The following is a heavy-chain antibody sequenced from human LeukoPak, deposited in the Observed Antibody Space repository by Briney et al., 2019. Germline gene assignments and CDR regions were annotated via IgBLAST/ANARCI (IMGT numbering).Heavy chain of an antibody. J-gene: IGHJ3*02. CDR1: GGSISSGGYY. CDR3: ARGAIFGVAHAFDI. Sequence: SQTLSLTCTVSGGSISSGGYYWSWIRQHPGKGLEWIGYIYYSRSTYYSPSLKSRVTISVDTSKNQFSLKLSSVTAADTAVYYCARGAIFGVAHAFDIWGQGTMVTVSS. V-gene: IGHV4-31*03. CDR2: IYYSRST. D-gene: IGHD3-3*01.